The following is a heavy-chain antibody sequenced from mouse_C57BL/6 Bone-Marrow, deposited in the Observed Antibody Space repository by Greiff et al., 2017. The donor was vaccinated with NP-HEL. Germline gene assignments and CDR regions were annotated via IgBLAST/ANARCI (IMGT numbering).Heavy chain of an antibody. J-gene: IGHJ1*03. CDR2: IWSGGST. CDR3: ARRRDYGDWYFDV. Sequence: VQLQQSGPGLVQPSQSLSITCTVSGFSLTSYGVHWVRQSPGKGLEWLGVIWSGGSTDYNAAFISRLSISKDNSKSQVFFKMNSLQADDTAIYYCARRRDYGDWYFDVWGTGTTVTVSS. V-gene: IGHV2-2*01. D-gene: IGHD2-4*01. CDR1: GFSLTSYG.